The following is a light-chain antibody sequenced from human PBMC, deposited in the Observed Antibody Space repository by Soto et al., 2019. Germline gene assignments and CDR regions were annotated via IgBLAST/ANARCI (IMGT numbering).Light chain of an antibody. CDR2: GVS. J-gene: IGKJ1*01. Sequence: ELVLTQSPGTLSLSPGESAALSCRASQPVSSNFLAWYQQKPGQAPRLLIYGVSSRASGIPDRFFGSGSGTDFTLTINRLEPEDFAVYYCQQYGSWPPWTFGQGTKVDIK. CDR3: QQYGSWPPWT. V-gene: IGKV3-20*01. CDR1: QPVSSNF.